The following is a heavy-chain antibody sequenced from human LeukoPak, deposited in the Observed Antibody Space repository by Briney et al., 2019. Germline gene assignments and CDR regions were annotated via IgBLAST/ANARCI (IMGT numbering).Heavy chain of an antibody. CDR3: ARGHIVVVTAITNWFDP. D-gene: IGHD2-21*02. J-gene: IGHJ5*02. CDR2: IYYSGST. CDR1: GGSISSYY. Sequence: SETLSLTCTVSGGSISSYYWGWIRQPPGKGLEWIGSIYYSGSTYYNPSLKSRVTISVDTSKNQFSLKLSSVTAADTAVYYCARGHIVVVTAITNWFDPWGQGTLVTVSS. V-gene: IGHV4-39*07.